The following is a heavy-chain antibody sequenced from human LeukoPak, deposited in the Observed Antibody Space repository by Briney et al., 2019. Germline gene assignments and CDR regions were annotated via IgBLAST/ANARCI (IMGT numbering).Heavy chain of an antibody. D-gene: IGHD6-13*01. V-gene: IGHV3-21*01. CDR2: ISSRSSNI. CDR1: GFTFSSFS. Sequence: GGSLRRYCAASGFTFSSFSMNRVRQAPGNGLGWGSSISSRSSNIYYADPVKVRFTISRHNAKNSLYLQMNRLSAEDTAVYLCARDRGSSWSGGFDYWGQGTLVTVSS. J-gene: IGHJ4*02. CDR3: ARDRGSSWSGGFDY.